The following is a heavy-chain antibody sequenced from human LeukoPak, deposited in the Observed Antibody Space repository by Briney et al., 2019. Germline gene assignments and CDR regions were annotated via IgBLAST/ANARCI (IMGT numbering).Heavy chain of an antibody. CDR3: ARDLLERRDGYNADYSGMDV. J-gene: IGHJ6*02. V-gene: IGHV3-74*01. CDR1: GFTFSSYW. D-gene: IGHD5-24*01. CDR2: INSDGSYT. Sequence: PGGSLRLSCAASGFTFSSYWMHWVRQAPGKGLVWVSRINSDGSYTNYADSVRGRFTVSRDNAKNTLYVHMNSLRAEDTAVYYCARDLLERRDGYNADYSGMDVWGQGTLVTVSS.